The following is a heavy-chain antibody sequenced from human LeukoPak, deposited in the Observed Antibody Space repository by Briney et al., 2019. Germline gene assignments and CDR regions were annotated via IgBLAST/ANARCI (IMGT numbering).Heavy chain of an antibody. CDR2: INPSGGST. D-gene: IGHD3-10*01. V-gene: IGHV1-46*01. Sequence: ASVKVSCKASGYAFTSYYMPWVRHGPGQGLGWMGIINPSGGSTSYAQKFQGRVTMTRDTSTSTVYMELSSLRSEDTAVYYCAMGGIFDYWGQGTLVNVSS. CDR1: GYAFTSYY. CDR3: AMGGIFDY. J-gene: IGHJ4*02.